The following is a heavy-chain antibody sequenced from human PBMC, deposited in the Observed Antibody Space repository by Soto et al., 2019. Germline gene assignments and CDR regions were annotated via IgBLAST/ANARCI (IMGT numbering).Heavy chain of an antibody. V-gene: IGHV3-9*01. J-gene: IGHJ6*02. CDR3: AKDMGTGTTLYYYGMDV. Sequence: VQLQESGPGLVKPSQTLSLTCTVSGGSISSADYYWSWIRQHPGKGLEWVSGISWNSGSIGYADSVKGRFTISRDNAKNSLYLQMNSLRAEDTALYYCAKDMGTGTTLYYYGMDVWGQGTTVTVSS. CDR2: ISWNSGSI. D-gene: IGHD1-7*01. CDR1: GGSISSADYY.